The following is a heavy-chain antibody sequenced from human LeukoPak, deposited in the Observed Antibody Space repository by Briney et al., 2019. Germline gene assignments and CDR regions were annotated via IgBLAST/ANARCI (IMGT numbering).Heavy chain of an antibody. CDR2: INSRSTYM. J-gene: IGHJ4*02. D-gene: IGHD3-22*01. CDR3: ARLDSSGYYLYFDY. Sequence: PGGSLRLSCAASGFTFSNYLMNWVRQAPGKGLEWVSSINSRSTYMYYTDSVKGRFTISRDNAKNSLYLQMNSLRAEDTAVYYCARLDSSGYYLYFDYWGQGTLVTVSS. CDR1: GFTFSNYL. V-gene: IGHV3-21*01.